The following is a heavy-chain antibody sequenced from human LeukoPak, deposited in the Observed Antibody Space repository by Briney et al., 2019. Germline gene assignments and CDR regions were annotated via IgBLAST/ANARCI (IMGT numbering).Heavy chain of an antibody. CDR1: GGSFSGYY. CDR3: ARVARTPRGVGVIPSGFDP. Sequence: SETLSLTCAASGGSFSGYYWSWIRQPPGKGLEWIGYIYYSGSTNYNPSLKSRVTISVDTSTNQFSLKLSSVTASDTAVYHCARVARTPRGVGVIPSGFDPWGQGTLVTVSS. D-gene: IGHD3-3*01. J-gene: IGHJ5*02. CDR2: IYYSGST. V-gene: IGHV4-59*01.